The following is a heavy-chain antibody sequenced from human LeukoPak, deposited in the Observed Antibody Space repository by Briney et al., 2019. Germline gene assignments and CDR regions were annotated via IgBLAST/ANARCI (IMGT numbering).Heavy chain of an antibody. D-gene: IGHD5-12*01. CDR1: GFTFDDYA. CDR2: ISWSSGNI. J-gene: IGHJ6*02. Sequence: GRSPRLSCAASGFTFDDYAMHWVRQAPGKGLEWVAGISWSSGNIGYADSVKGRFTISRDNAENSLHLQMNSLRTEDTALYFCARDAWRRAFNYGMDVWGQGTTVAVSS. CDR3: ARDAWRRAFNYGMDV. V-gene: IGHV3-9*01.